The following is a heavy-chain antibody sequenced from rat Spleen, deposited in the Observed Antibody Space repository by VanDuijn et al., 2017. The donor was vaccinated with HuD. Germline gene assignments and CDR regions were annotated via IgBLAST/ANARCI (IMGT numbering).Heavy chain of an antibody. V-gene: IGHV5-7*01. CDR1: GLTFSHYY. CDR3: TRGYYFDY. CDR2: ILYAGDVT. Sequence: EVQLVESGGGLVQPGRSMKLSCAASGLTFSHYYMAWVRQAPKKGLEWVATILYAGDVTHYRDSVKGRFTISRDNAKSTLYLQMDSLRSEDTATYYCTRGYYFDYWGQGVMVTVSS. J-gene: IGHJ2*01.